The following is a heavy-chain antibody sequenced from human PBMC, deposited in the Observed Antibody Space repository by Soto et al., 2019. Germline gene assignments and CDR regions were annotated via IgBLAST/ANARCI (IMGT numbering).Heavy chain of an antibody. CDR2: ISSSSSYI. J-gene: IGHJ4*02. D-gene: IGHD3-22*01. CDR1: GFTFSSYS. Sequence: GGSLRLSCAASGFTFSSYSMNWVRQAPGKGLEWVSSISSSSSYIYYADSVKGRFTISRDNAKNSLYLQMNSLRAEDTAVYYCARDTTTDSSGYYYSPNNFDYWGQGTLVTV. V-gene: IGHV3-21*01. CDR3: ARDTTTDSSGYYYSPNNFDY.